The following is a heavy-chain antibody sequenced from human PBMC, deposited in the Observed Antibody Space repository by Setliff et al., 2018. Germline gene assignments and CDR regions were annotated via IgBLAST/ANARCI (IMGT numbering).Heavy chain of an antibody. Sequence: GESLKISCKGSGYSFSNFWIGWVRQMPGKGLEWMGIIYPGDSHTRYSPSFQGQVTMSADKSINTAYPQWSNLKASDTAIYYCARRGERFFNWFDPWGQGTLVTVSS. CDR3: ARRGERFFNWFDP. V-gene: IGHV5-51*01. D-gene: IGHD2-21*01. CDR1: GYSFSNFW. CDR2: IYPGDSHT. J-gene: IGHJ5*02.